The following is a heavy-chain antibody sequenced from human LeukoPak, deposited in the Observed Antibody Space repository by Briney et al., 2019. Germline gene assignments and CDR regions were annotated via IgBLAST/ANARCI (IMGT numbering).Heavy chain of an antibody. CDR3: ARDRYGDYDAFDI. V-gene: IGHV3-30*03. J-gene: IGHJ3*02. CDR2: ISYDGSNK. D-gene: IGHD4-17*01. Sequence: GRSPRLSCAASGFTFSSYAMHWVRQAPGKGLEWAAVISYDGSNKYYADSVKGRFTISRDNSKNTLYLQMNSLRAEDTAVYYCARDRYGDYDAFDIWGQGTMVTVSS. CDR1: GFTFSSYA.